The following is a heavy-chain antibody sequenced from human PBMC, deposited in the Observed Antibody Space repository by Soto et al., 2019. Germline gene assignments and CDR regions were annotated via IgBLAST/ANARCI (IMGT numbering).Heavy chain of an antibody. D-gene: IGHD3-10*01. CDR1: QFTSTTYA. CDR2: LTSRGGAT. J-gene: IGHJ4*02. V-gene: IGHV3-23*01. CDR3: AKASITMIRGITVFDN. Sequence: GGSLRLSCVASQFTSTTYAMNWVRQAPGKGLEWVSTLTSRGGATYYAESVMGRFTISRDISKNTLFLHMNSLRAEDTAIYYCAKASITMIRGITVFDNWGQGTLVSVSS.